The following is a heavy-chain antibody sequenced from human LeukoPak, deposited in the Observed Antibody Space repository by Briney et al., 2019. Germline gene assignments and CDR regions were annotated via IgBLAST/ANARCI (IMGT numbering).Heavy chain of an antibody. Sequence: GGSLRLSCAASGFTFSSYSMNWVRQAPGKGLEWVSSISSSSSYIYYADSVKGRFTISRDNAKNSLYLQMNSLRPEDTAVYYCARNLQRYKVFDYWGQGTLVTVSS. CDR3: ARNLQRYKVFDY. J-gene: IGHJ4*02. CDR2: ISSSSSYI. V-gene: IGHV3-21*01. CDR1: GFTFSSYS. D-gene: IGHD5-24*01.